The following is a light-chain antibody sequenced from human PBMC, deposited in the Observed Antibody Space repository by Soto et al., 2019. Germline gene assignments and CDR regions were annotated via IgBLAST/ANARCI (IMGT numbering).Light chain of an antibody. CDR2: GAS. Sequence: ETVMTQSAATLSVSPGERATLSCRASQSVSSNLAWYQQKPGQAPRLLIYGASTRVTGIPARFSVSGSGTEFTLTISSLQSEDFAVYYCQQYKNWPRTFGQGTKVEIK. V-gene: IGKV3-15*01. CDR1: QSVSSN. J-gene: IGKJ1*01. CDR3: QQYKNWPRT.